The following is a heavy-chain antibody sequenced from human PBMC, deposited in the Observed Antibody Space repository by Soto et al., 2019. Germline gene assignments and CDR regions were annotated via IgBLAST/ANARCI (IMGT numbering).Heavy chain of an antibody. J-gene: IGHJ4*02. CDR2: TYYRSKWYN. CDR3: ARDTAQYYYGSSGYLYYFDY. V-gene: IGHV6-1*01. CDR1: GDSVSSNSAA. D-gene: IGHD3-22*01. Sequence: PSQTLSLTCAISGDSVSSNSAAWNWIRQSPSRGLEWLGRTYYRSKWYNDYAVSVKSRITINPGTSKNQFSLQLNSVTPEDTAVYYCARDTAQYYYGSSGYLYYFDYWGQGTLVTVSS.